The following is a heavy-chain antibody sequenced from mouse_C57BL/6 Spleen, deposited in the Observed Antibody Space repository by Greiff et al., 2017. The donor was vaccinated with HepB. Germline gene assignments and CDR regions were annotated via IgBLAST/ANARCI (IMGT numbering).Heavy chain of an antibody. CDR1: GYTFTSYW. D-gene: IGHD1-1*01. CDR2: IYPGSGST. Sequence: QVHVKQSGAELVKPGASVKMSCKASGYTFTSYWITWVKQRPGQGLEWIGDIYPGSGSTNYNEKFKSKATLTVDTSSSTAYMQLSSLTSEDSAVYYCARTYGSSYFDVWGTGTTVTVSS. CDR3: ARTYGSSYFDV. V-gene: IGHV1-55*01. J-gene: IGHJ1*03.